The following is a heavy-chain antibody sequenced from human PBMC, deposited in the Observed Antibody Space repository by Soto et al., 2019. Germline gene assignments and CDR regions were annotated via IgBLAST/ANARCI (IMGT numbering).Heavy chain of an antibody. CDR3: ARIIGDLKPLDV. D-gene: IGHD3-10*01. J-gene: IGHJ6*02. CDR1: GGTFSSYA. CDR2: IIPIFGTA. Sequence: ASVKVSCKASGGTFSSYAISWVRQAPGQGLEWMGGIIPIFGTANYAQKFQGRVTITADESTSTAYMELSSLRSEDTAVYYCARIIGDLKPLDVWGQGTTVTVSS. V-gene: IGHV1-69*13.